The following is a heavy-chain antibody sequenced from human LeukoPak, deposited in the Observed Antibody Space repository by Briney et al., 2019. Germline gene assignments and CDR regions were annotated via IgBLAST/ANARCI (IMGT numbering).Heavy chain of an antibody. CDR1: GGSFSGYY. D-gene: IGHD3-10*01. CDR3: ASSLWFGGTNWFDP. J-gene: IGHJ5*02. V-gene: IGHV4-34*01. Sequence: SETLSLTCAVYGGSFSGYYWSWIRQPPGKGLEWIGEINHSGSTNYNPSLKSRVTISVDTSKNQFSLKLSSVTAADTAVYYCASSLWFGGTNWFDPWGQGTLVTVSS. CDR2: INHSGST.